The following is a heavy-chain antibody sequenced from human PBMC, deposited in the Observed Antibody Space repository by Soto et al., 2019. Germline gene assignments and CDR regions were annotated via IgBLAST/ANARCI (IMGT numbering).Heavy chain of an antibody. CDR1: GGSFSAYY. CDR2: INHSGST. CDR3: ARGWRSSDP. J-gene: IGHJ5*02. D-gene: IGHD3-16*01. Sequence: QVQLQQWGAGLFKPSETLSLTCAFYGGSFSAYYWSWIRQPPGKGLEWIGEINHSGSTNYNPSLKSRLTISVDTSKNQFSLKLSSVTAADTAVYYCARGWRSSDPWGQGTLVTVSS. V-gene: IGHV4-34*01.